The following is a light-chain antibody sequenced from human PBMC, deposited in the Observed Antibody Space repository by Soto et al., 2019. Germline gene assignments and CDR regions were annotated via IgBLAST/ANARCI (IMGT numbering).Light chain of an antibody. CDR3: QSSDSSLSGCVV. CDR2: GNS. V-gene: IGLV1-40*01. J-gene: IGLJ2*01. Sequence: QSVLTQPPSVSGAPGQRVTISCTGSSSNIGAGYDVHWYQQLPGTAPKLLIYGNSNRPSGVPDRFSGSKSGTSASLAITGLQAEDEADYYCQSSDSSLSGCVVFGGGTKLTVL. CDR1: SSNIGAGYD.